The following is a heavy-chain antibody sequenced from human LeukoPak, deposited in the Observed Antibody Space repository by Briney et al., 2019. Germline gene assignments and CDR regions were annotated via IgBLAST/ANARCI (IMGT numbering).Heavy chain of an antibody. Sequence: SETLSLTCTVSGGSISSSSYFWGWIRQPPGKGLEWVGSVYYNGRVYYNQSLKSRLAISVDSSKNQFALKLSSVTAADTALYYCARKKDYGDYVDYWGQGTLVTVSS. J-gene: IGHJ4*02. D-gene: IGHD4-17*01. CDR1: GGSISSSSYF. V-gene: IGHV4-39*06. CDR2: VYYNGRV. CDR3: ARKKDYGDYVDY.